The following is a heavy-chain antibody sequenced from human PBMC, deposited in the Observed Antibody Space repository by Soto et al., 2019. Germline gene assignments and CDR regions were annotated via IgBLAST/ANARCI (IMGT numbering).Heavy chain of an antibody. CDR2: IRSKANSYAT. D-gene: IGHD2-2*01. V-gene: IGHV3-73*01. Sequence: GGSLRLSCAASGFTFSGSAMHWVRQASGKGLEWVGRIRSKANSYATAYAASVKGRFTISRDDSKNTAYLQMNSLKTEDTAVYYCTRRILYCSSTSCPTFDIWGQGTMVTVSS. CDR3: TRRILYCSSTSCPTFDI. CDR1: GFTFSGSA. J-gene: IGHJ3*02.